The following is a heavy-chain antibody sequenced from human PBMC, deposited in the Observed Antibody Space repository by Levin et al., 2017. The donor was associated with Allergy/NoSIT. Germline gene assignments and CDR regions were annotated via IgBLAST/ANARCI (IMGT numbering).Heavy chain of an antibody. CDR2: IYYSGST. CDR3: ARHEYSYGYALYYYYGMDV. D-gene: IGHD5-18*01. V-gene: IGHV4-59*08. CDR1: GGSISSYY. Sequence: SQTLSLTCTVSGGSISSYYWSWIRQPPGKGLEWIGYIYYSGSTNYNPSLKSRVTISVDTSKNQFSLKLSSVTAADTAVYYCARHEYSYGYALYYYYGMDVWGQGTTVTVSS. J-gene: IGHJ6*02.